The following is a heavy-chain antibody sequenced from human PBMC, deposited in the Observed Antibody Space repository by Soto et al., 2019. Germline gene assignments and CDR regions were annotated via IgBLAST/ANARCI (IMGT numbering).Heavy chain of an antibody. CDR2: ISSSSSYI. V-gene: IGHV3-21*01. Sequence: PGGSLRLSCAASGFTFSSYSMNWVRQAPGKGLEWVSSISSSSSYIYHADSVKGRFTISRDNAKNSLYLQMNSLRAEDTAVYYCARDLLDYYYYYGMDVWGQGTTVTVSS. CDR3: ARDLLDYYYYYGMDV. CDR1: GFTFSSYS. J-gene: IGHJ6*02.